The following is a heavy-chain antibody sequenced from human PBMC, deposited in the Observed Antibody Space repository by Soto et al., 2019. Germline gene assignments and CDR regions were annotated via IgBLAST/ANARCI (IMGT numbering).Heavy chain of an antibody. CDR2: ISGSGGHT. V-gene: IGHV3-23*01. D-gene: IGHD3-3*01. Sequence: EVQLLVSGGGLAQPGGSLRLSCAASGFTFSSYAMSWVRQAPGKGLEWVSGISGSGGHTYYGDSVKGRFTISRDNSKNTLYLQMNSLRAEDGAVYYCAKGLLDHGDYWGQGTLVTVSS. CDR1: GFTFSSYA. CDR3: AKGLLDHGDY. J-gene: IGHJ4*02.